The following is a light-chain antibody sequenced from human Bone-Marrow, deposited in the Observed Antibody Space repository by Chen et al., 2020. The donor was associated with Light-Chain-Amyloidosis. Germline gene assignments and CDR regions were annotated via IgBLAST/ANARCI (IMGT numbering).Light chain of an antibody. V-gene: IGLV3-21*02. J-gene: IGLJ3*02. CDR1: NIGSTS. CDR3: QVWDRSSDRPV. CDR2: DDS. Sequence: SYVLTQPSSVSVAPGQTATIACGGNNIGSTSVHWYQPTPGQALLLVVYDDSDRPSGIPVRLSGSNSGNTATLTISRVEDGDEADYYCQVWDRSSDRPVFGGGTKLTVL.